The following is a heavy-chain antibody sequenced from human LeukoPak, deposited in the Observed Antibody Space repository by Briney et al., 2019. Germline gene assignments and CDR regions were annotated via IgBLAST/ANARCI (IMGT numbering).Heavy chain of an antibody. D-gene: IGHD3-22*01. Sequence: SQTLSLTCAISGDSVSSNSAAWNWIWQSPSRGLEWLGRTYYRSKWYNDYAVSVKSRITINPDTSKNQFSLQLNSVTPEDTAVYYCARDHYYYDSSGHDAFDIWGQGTMVTVSS. CDR2: TYYRSKWYN. CDR3: ARDHYYYDSSGHDAFDI. J-gene: IGHJ3*02. V-gene: IGHV6-1*01. CDR1: GDSVSSNSAA.